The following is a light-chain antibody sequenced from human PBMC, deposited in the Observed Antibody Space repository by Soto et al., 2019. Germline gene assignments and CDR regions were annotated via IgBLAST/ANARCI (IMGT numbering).Light chain of an antibody. CDR2: DVS. V-gene: IGLV2-14*03. Sequence: QSALTQPASVSGSPGQSITISCTGTSSDVGGYNYVSWFQQHPGKAPKLIIFDVSNRPSGVSNRFSGSKSGNTASLTVSRLRADDEATYYCSSYAGSNIFVVFGGGTKLTVL. CDR1: SSDVGGYNY. J-gene: IGLJ2*01. CDR3: SSYAGSNIFVV.